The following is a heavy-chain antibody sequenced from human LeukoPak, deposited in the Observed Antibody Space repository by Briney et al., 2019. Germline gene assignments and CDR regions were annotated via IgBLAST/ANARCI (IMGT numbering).Heavy chain of an antibody. Sequence: GGSLRLSCAASGFTFSSYWMSWVRQAPGKGLEWVANIKQDGSEKYYVDSVKGRFTISRGNAKNSLYLQMNSLRAEDTAVYYCARELPYVWGSYRYPVWGQGTLVTVSS. V-gene: IGHV3-7*01. D-gene: IGHD3-16*02. J-gene: IGHJ4*02. CDR1: GFTFSSYW. CDR3: ARELPYVWGSYRYPV. CDR2: IKQDGSEK.